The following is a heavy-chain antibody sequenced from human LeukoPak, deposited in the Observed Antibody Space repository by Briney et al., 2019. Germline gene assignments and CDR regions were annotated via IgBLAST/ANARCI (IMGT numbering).Heavy chain of an antibody. D-gene: IGHD5-18*01. CDR3: AATTAIVPYYFMDV. CDR2: IYTGGES. V-gene: IGHV3-53*01. Sequence: GGSLRLSCAVSGFTVSSNYMSWVRQAPGKGLEWVSVIYTGGESYYADSVKGRFTVSRDNSKNTMNFQMNNLRAEDTAVHYCAATTAIVPYYFMDVWGNGTTVTVSS. CDR1: GFTVSSNY. J-gene: IGHJ6*03.